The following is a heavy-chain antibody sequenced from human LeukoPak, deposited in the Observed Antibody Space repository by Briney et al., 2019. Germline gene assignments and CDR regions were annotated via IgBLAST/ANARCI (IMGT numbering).Heavy chain of an antibody. CDR3: AKDGYYDSSGYSEDAFDI. Sequence: GGSLRLSCAASGFTFSSYAMSWVRQAPGKGLEWVSAISGSGGSTYYADSVKGRFTISRDNSKNTLYLQMSSLRAEDTAVYYCAKDGYYDSSGYSEDAFDIWGQGTMVTASS. CDR2: ISGSGGST. J-gene: IGHJ3*02. CDR1: GFTFSSYA. D-gene: IGHD3-22*01. V-gene: IGHV3-23*01.